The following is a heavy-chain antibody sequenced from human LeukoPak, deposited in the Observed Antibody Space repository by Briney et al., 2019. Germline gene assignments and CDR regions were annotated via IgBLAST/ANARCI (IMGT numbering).Heavy chain of an antibody. CDR2: ISSSSSYI. CDR1: GFTFSSYS. CDR3: AREIVVVPAAMFDY. J-gene: IGHJ4*02. V-gene: IGHV3-21*01. Sequence: GGSLRLSCAASGFTFSSYSLNWVRQAPGKGLEWVSSISSSSSYIYYADSVKGRFTISRDNAKNSLYLQMNSLRAEDTAVYYCAREIVVVPAAMFDYWGQGTLVTVSS. D-gene: IGHD2-2*01.